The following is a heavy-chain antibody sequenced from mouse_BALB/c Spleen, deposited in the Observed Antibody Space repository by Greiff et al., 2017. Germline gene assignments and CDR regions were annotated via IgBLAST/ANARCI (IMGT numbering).Heavy chain of an antibody. CDR3: AKSYSRYAMDY. J-gene: IGHJ4*01. Sequence: EVQLVESGGGLVQPGGSRKLSCAASGFTFSSFGMHWVRQAPEKGLEWVAYISRGSSTIYYAATVKGRFTISRDNPKNTLFLQMTSLRSEDTAMYYCAKSYSRYAMDYWGQGTSVTVSS. D-gene: IGHD2-12*01. V-gene: IGHV5-17*02. CDR1: GFTFSSFG. CDR2: ISRGSSTI.